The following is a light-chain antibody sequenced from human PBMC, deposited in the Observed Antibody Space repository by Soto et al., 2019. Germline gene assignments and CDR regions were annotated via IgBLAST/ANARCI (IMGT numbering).Light chain of an antibody. J-gene: IGLJ3*02. CDR2: SNN. V-gene: IGLV1-44*01. Sequence: QSVLTQPPSASGTPGQRVTISCSGSSSNIGSNTVNWYQQLPGTAPKLLIYSNNQRPSGVPDRFSGSKSGTSASLSISGLQSEDEDDYYCAAWDDRLNGWVFGGGTKHTVL. CDR1: SSNIGSNT. CDR3: AAWDDRLNGWV.